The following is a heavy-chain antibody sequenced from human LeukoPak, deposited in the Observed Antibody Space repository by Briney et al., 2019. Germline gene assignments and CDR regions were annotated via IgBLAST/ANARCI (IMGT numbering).Heavy chain of an antibody. D-gene: IGHD5-12*01. CDR2: INPSGGSA. CDR1: GYTFTSYY. CDR3: ARDSGYDRGIDY. V-gene: IGHV1-46*01. Sequence: ASVKVSCKASGYTFTSYYMHWVRQAPGQGLEWMGVINPSGGSATYAQKFQGRVTMTRDTSTSTVYMELSSLRSEDTAVYYCARDSGYDRGIDYWGQGTLVTVSS. J-gene: IGHJ4*02.